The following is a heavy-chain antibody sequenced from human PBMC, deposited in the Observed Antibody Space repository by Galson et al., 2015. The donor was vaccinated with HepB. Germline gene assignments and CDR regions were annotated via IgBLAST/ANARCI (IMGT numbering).Heavy chain of an antibody. CDR2: INHSGST. J-gene: IGHJ4*02. V-gene: IGHV4-34*01. CDR3: ARGRGDIVVVPAKMYYFDY. CDR1: GGSFSGYY. Sequence: LSLTCAVSGGSFSGYYWSWIRQPPGKGLEWIGEINHSGSTNYNPSLKSRVTISVDTSKNQFSLKLSSVTAADTAVYYCARGRGDIVVVPAKMYYFDYWGQGTLVAVSS. D-gene: IGHD2-2*01.